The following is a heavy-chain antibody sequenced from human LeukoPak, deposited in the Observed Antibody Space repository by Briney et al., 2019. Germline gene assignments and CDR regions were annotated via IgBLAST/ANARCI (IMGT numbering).Heavy chain of an antibody. CDR2: ISWNSGSI. CDR3: AKTHSSSSWGYFQH. D-gene: IGHD6-6*01. CDR1: GFTFDDYA. Sequence: TGGSLRLSCAASGFTFDDYAMHWVRQAPGKGLEWVSGISWNSGSIGYADSVKGRFTISRDNAKSSLYLQMNSLRAEDMALYYCAKTHSSSSWGYFQHWGQGTLVTVSS. V-gene: IGHV3-9*03. J-gene: IGHJ1*01.